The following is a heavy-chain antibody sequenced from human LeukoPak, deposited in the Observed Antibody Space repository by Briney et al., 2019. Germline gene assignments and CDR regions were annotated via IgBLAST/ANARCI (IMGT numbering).Heavy chain of an antibody. CDR1: GYIFTSYD. V-gene: IGHV1-8*03. CDR2: MNPNSGNT. D-gene: IGHD2-2*01. Sequence: ASVKVSCKASGYIFTSYDINWVRQATGQGLEWMGWMNPNSGNTGYAQKFQGRVTITRNTFISTAYMELSSLRSEDTAVYYCARGPYCSSTSCSYYYYMDVWGKGTTVTVSS. J-gene: IGHJ6*03. CDR3: ARGPYCSSTSCSYYYYMDV.